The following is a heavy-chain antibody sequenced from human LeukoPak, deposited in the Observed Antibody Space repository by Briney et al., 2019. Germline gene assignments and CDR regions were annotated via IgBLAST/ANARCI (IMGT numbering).Heavy chain of an antibody. Sequence: GGSLRLSCAASGFIVSSNYMSWVRQAPGKGLEWVSVIYSAGDTYYAASVKGRFTISRDNSKNTLYLKMNSLRAEDTAVYYCARGGGSFDYWGQGTLVTVSS. J-gene: IGHJ4*02. CDR2: IYSAGDT. CDR3: ARGGGSFDY. CDR1: GFIVSSNY. V-gene: IGHV3-53*01. D-gene: IGHD3-16*01.